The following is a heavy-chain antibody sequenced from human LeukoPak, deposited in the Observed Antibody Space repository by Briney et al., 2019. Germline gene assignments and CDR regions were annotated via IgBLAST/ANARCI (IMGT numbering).Heavy chain of an antibody. CDR3: ANSLTRLIVVVPTGF. V-gene: IGHV3-23*01. D-gene: IGHD3-22*01. CDR1: GFTFSSYA. CDR2: ISGSGGST. Sequence: PGGSLRLSCAASGFTFSSYAMSWVRQAPGKGLEWVSAISGSGGSTYYADSVKGRFTISRDNSKNTLYLQMNSLRAEDTAVYYCANSLTRLIVVVPTGFWGQGTLVTVSS. J-gene: IGHJ4*02.